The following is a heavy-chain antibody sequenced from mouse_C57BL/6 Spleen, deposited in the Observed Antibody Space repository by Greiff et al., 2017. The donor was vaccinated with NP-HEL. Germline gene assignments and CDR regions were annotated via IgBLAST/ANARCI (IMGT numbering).Heavy chain of an antibody. CDR3: ARDESYYYGPWFAY. V-gene: IGHV3-6*01. CDR2: ISYDGSN. CDR1: GYSITSGYY. Sequence: EVKLQESGPGLVKPSQSLSLTCSVTGYSITSGYYWNWIRQFPGNKLEWMGYISYDGSNNYNPSLKNRISITRDTSKNQFFLKLNSVTTEDTATYYCARDESYYYGPWFAYWGQGTLVTVSA. D-gene: IGHD1-1*01. J-gene: IGHJ3*01.